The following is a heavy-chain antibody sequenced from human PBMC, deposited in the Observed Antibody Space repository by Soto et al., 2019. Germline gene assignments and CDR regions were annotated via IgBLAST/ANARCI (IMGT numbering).Heavy chain of an antibody. CDR3: TKDRWAAYRRRMDV. D-gene: IGHD3-16*01. V-gene: IGHV3-15*01. J-gene: IGHJ6*02. CDR2: IKSKTDGGTT. Sequence: XESLSLTCAASGFTFSNACKSWVRQAPGKGLEWVGRIKSKTDGGTTDYAAPVKGRFTISRDDSKNTLYLQMNSLKTEDTAVYYCTKDRWAAYRRRMDVWGQGTTVTVSS. CDR1: GFTFSNAC.